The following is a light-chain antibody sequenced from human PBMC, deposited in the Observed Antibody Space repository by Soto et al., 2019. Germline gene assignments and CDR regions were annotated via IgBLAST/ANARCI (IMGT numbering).Light chain of an antibody. CDR3: QQRSNWPLT. V-gene: IGKV3-11*01. J-gene: IGKJ4*01. CDR2: DAS. Sequence: IVLTQSPATLSLSPGERATLSCRASQSISSHLAWYQQKPGQAPRLLMYDASNRATGILARFSGSGPGTDSTLTISSLEPEDFAVYYCQQRSNWPLTFGGGTKVEIK. CDR1: QSISSH.